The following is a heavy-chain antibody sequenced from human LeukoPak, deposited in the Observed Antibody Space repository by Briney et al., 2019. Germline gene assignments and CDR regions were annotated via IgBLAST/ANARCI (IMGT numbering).Heavy chain of an antibody. CDR3: ARDCSSTSCEDIKFDY. CDR2: IYYSGST. D-gene: IGHD2-2*01. J-gene: IGHJ4*02. CDR1: GGSISSSSYY. V-gene: IGHV4-39*02. Sequence: SETLSLTCTVSGGSISSSSYYWGWIRQPPGTGLEWIGSIYYSGSTYYNPSLKSRVTISVDTSKNQFSLKLSSVTAADTAVYYCARDCSSTSCEDIKFDYWGQGTLVTVSS.